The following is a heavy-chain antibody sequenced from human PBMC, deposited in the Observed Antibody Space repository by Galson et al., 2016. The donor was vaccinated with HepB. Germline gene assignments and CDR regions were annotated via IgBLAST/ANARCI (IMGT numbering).Heavy chain of an antibody. J-gene: IGHJ6*02. Sequence: SLRLSCAAPGFTVSSNYVSWVRQAPGKGPEWVSVTYSGGTSYADSLKGRFTISTDNSKNTLYLQMNSLRADDTAVYYCARDQNVWGQGTPVTVSS. CDR2: TYSGGT. CDR1: GFTVSSNY. V-gene: IGHV3-66*01. CDR3: ARDQNV.